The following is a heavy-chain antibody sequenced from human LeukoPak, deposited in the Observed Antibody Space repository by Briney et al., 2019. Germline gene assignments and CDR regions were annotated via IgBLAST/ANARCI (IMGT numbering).Heavy chain of an antibody. CDR3: ARGEVSSWFDYFQH. V-gene: IGHV1-2*02. J-gene: IGHJ1*01. D-gene: IGHD6-13*01. Sequence: GASVKVSCKASGYTFTGYYMHWVRRAPGQGLEWMGWINPSSGGTKFAQEFQGRVTMTRDTSISTGYMELSRLRSDDTAVYYCARGEVSSWFDYFQHWGQGTLVTVSS. CDR2: INPSSGGT. CDR1: GYTFTGYY.